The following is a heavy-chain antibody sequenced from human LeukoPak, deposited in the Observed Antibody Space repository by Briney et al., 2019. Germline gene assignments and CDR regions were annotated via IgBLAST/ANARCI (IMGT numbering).Heavy chain of an antibody. CDR1: GYTFTDYY. CDR3: ARFPRVAATQYFYYNYYMDV. CDR2: VNPNSGGT. J-gene: IGHJ6*03. V-gene: IGHV1-2*02. D-gene: IGHD2-15*01. Sequence: ASVKVSCKASGYTFTDYYMHWVRQAPGQGLEWMGWVNPNSGGTNFAQKFQGRVSMTRDTSISIAYMELSRLRSDDTAVYFCARFPRVAATQYFYYNYYMDVWGKGTTVTVSS.